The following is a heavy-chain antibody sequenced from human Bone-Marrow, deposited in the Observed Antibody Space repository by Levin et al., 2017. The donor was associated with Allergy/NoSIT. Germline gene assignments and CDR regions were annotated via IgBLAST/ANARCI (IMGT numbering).Heavy chain of an antibody. D-gene: IGHD4-17*01. CDR1: VGSFSGYY. CDR3: ARGRPFRTTVTTSGVFDY. Sequence: ASETLSLTCSVYVGSFSGYYWTWIRQPPGKGLEWIGEIDDSGTTKYSPSLKSRATISVDTSKKQFSLSLSSVTAADTAVYYCARGRPFRTTVTTSGVFDYWGQGTLVTVSS. V-gene: IGHV4-34*01. CDR2: IDDSGTT. J-gene: IGHJ4*02.